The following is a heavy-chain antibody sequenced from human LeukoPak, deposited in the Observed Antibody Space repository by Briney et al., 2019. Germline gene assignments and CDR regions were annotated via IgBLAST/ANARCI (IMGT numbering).Heavy chain of an antibody. J-gene: IGHJ4*02. CDR1: GFTFVSYA. Sequence: PGGSLRLSCAASGFTFVSYAMTWVRQAPGKGLEWVSAINGGGDTTYYADSVKGRFTISRDNSKNTLYLQMNSLRAEDTAVYYCARESNSGYYLSYWGQGTLVTVSS. CDR3: ARESNSGYYLSY. V-gene: IGHV3-23*01. D-gene: IGHD3-22*01. CDR2: INGGGDTT.